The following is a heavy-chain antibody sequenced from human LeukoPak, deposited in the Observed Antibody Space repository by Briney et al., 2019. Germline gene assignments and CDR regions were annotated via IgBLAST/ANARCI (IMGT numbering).Heavy chain of an antibody. CDR3: AKDRPRWGDILTGYLYFDY. J-gene: IGHJ4*02. Sequence: PGRSPRLSCAASGFTFSSYGMHWVRQAPGKGLEWVAVISYDGSNKYYADSVKGRFTISRDNSKNTLYLQMNSLRAEDTAVYYCAKDRPRWGDILTGYLYFDYWGQGTLVTVSS. CDR1: GFTFSSYG. D-gene: IGHD3-9*01. V-gene: IGHV3-30*18. CDR2: ISYDGSNK.